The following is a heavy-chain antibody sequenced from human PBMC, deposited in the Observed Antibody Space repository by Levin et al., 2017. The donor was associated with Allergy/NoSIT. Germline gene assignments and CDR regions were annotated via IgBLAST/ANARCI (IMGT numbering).Heavy chain of an antibody. CDR3: SAGTGRTDFDY. CDR2: IKSKTEAGTR. D-gene: IGHD6-19*01. V-gene: IGHV3-15*01. Sequence: GGSLRLSCTASGFTFRNAWMSWVRQAPGKGLEWVGRIKSKTEAGTRDFAAPVKGRFAISRDDSKNTLYLQMDSLKSEDTAVYYCSAGTGRTDFDYWGQGTLVTVSS. J-gene: IGHJ4*02. CDR1: GFTFRNAW.